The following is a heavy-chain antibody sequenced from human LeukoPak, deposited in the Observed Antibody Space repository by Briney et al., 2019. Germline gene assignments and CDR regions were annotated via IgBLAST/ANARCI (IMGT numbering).Heavy chain of an antibody. J-gene: IGHJ2*01. D-gene: IGHD2-15*01. V-gene: IGHV3-33*01. Sequence: GRSLRLSCAAPGFTFSSYGMHWVRQAPGKGLEWVAVIWYDGSNKYYADSVKGRFTISRDNARNTLYLQMNSLRAEDAAVYYCARAYCSGGSCPYWYFDLWGRGTLVTVSS. CDR2: IWYDGSNK. CDR3: ARAYCSGGSCPYWYFDL. CDR1: GFTFSSYG.